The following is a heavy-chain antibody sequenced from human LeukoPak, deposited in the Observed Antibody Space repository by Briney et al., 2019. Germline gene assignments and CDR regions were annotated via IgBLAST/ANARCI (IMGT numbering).Heavy chain of an antibody. D-gene: IGHD3-10*01. Sequence: GGSLRLSCAASGFTFSSYWMSWVRQAPGKGLEWVANIKQDGSEKYYVDSVKGRFTISRDNAKNSLYLQMNSLRAEDTAVYYCALLWFGSSMTNFDYWGQGTLVIVSS. CDR1: GFTFSSYW. CDR2: IKQDGSEK. CDR3: ALLWFGSSMTNFDY. V-gene: IGHV3-7*01. J-gene: IGHJ4*02.